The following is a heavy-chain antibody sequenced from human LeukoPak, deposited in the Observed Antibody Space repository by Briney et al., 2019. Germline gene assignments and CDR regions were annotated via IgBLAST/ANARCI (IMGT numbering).Heavy chain of an antibody. CDR3: AKYLRDSVYHFES. V-gene: IGHV3-23*01. Sequence: GGSLRLSCAASGFTLSSYGMSWVRQAPGKGLEWVSTITSGGGRTYYADSGKGRFTISRDKSKNTLYLQMNRLRAEDTAVYYCAKYLRDSVYHFESWGQGTLVTVSS. D-gene: IGHD2-21*02. J-gene: IGHJ4*02. CDR2: ITSGGGRT. CDR1: GFTLSSYG.